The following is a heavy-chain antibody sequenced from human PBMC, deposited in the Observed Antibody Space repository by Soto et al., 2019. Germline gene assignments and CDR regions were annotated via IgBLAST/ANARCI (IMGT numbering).Heavy chain of an antibody. V-gene: IGHV3-53*01. D-gene: IGHD1-1*01. CDR2: ISGSGVDT. Sequence: LRLSCAVSGLDVSGNYMTWVRQAPGKGLECISAISGSGVDTYHADSVKGRFTISRDNSKNTLYLQMNSLRAEDTAVYYCALNWHYFDYWGQGTLVTVSS. CDR3: ALNWHYFDY. J-gene: IGHJ4*02. CDR1: GLDVSGNY.